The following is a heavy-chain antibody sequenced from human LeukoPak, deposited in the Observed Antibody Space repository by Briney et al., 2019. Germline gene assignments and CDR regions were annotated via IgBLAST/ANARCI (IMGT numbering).Heavy chain of an antibody. D-gene: IGHD3-3*01. V-gene: IGHV1-18*01. J-gene: IGHJ3*02. CDR3: ARDRSPDFWSGDYRDAFDI. CDR1: GYTFTIYG. Sequence: ASVKVSRKASGYTFTIYGISWVRQAPGQGLEWMGWISGYNGNTNSAQKLQGRVSMTTDTSTSTAYMELRSLRPDDTAVYYCARDRSPDFWSGDYRDAFDIWGQGTMVTVSS. CDR2: ISGYNGNT.